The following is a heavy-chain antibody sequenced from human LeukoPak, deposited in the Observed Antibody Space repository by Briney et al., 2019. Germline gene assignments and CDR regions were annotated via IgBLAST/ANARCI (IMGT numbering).Heavy chain of an antibody. D-gene: IGHD5-18*01. V-gene: IGHV4-30-2*06. Sequence: PSQTLSLTCAVSGGSVSSDDYSWSWIRQSPGKGLEWIGEINHSGSTNYNPSLKSRVTISVDTSKNQFSLNLRSVTAADTAVYYCARDICGYNYGCFDSWGQGTLVTVSS. J-gene: IGHJ4*02. CDR2: INHSGST. CDR3: ARDICGYNYGCFDS. CDR1: GGSVSSDDYS.